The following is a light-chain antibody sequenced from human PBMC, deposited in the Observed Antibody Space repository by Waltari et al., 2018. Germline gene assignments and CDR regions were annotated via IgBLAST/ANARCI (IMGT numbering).Light chain of an antibody. V-gene: IGKV1-9*01. CDR3: QHLNSFPPT. CDR2: SAS. J-gene: IGKJ4*01. Sequence: IQLTQSPSSLSASVGATVSITCRASQGVGRDLAWYQQKPGRAPQLLIYSASIFQGGVPSRFSGSGSGTDFTLTISSLQPEDFATYYCQHLNSFPPTFGGGTRVEVK. CDR1: QGVGRD.